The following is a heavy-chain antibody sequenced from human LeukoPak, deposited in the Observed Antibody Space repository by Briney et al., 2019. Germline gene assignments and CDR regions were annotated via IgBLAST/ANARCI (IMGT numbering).Heavy chain of an antibody. CDR3: ASDGIAVDRGIGYFDY. J-gene: IGHJ4*02. D-gene: IGHD6-13*01. CDR2: IWYDGSNK. Sequence: PGGSLRLSCAASGFTFRSYGMHWVRQAPGKGLEWVAVIWYDGSNKYYADSVKGRFTISRDSSENTLYLQMNSLRAEDTALYYCASDGIAVDRGIGYFDYWGQGTLVTVSS. CDR1: GFTFRSYG. V-gene: IGHV3-33*01.